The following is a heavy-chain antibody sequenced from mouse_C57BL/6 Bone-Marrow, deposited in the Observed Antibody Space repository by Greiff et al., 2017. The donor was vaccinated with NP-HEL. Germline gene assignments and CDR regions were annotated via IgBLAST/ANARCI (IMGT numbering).Heavy chain of an antibody. Sequence: EVKLMESGPGLVKPSQSLSLTCSVTGYSITSGYYWNWIRQFPGNKLEWMGYISYDGSNNYNPSLKNRISITRDTSKNQFFLKLNSVTTEDTATYYCARERVYYDYDGRGFAYWGQGTLVTVSA. D-gene: IGHD2-4*01. CDR2: ISYDGSN. J-gene: IGHJ3*01. CDR3: ARERVYYDYDGRGFAY. CDR1: GYSITSGYY. V-gene: IGHV3-6*01.